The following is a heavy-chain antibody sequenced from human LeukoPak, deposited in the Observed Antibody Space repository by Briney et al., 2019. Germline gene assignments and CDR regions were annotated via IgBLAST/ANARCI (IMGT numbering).Heavy chain of an antibody. CDR3: AKDESRYDSSGYYYYFDY. CDR2: ISGSGGST. CDR1: GFTFSSYA. Sequence: GGSLRLSCAASGFTFSSYAMSWVRQAPGKGLEWVSAISGSGGSTYYADSVKGRFTISRDNSKNTLYLQMNSLRAEDTAVYYRAKDESRYDSSGYYYYFDYWGQGTLVTVSS. D-gene: IGHD3-22*01. V-gene: IGHV3-23*01. J-gene: IGHJ4*02.